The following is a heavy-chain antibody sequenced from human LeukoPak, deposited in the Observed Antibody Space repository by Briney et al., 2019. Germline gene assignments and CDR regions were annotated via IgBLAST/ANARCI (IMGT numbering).Heavy chain of an antibody. V-gene: IGHV4-59*01. J-gene: IGHJ1*01. CDR1: GGSINSYY. Sequence: PSETLSLTCTVSGGSINSYYWSWIRQPPGKGLEWIGYIYYSGSTNYNPSLKSRVTISVDTSKNQFSLKLTSVTAADTAVYYCARDPSASKGFFHHWGQGTLVTVSS. CDR3: ARDPSASKGFFHH. CDR2: IYYSGST.